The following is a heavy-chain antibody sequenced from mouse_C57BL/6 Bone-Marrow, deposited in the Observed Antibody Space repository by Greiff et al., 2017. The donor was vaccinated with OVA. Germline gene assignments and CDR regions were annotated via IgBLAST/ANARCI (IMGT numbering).Heavy chain of an antibody. CDR3: ARSNWEGGFAY. Sequence: EVQRVESGGDLVKPGGSLKLSCAASGFTFSSYGMSWVRQTPDKRLEWVATISSGGSYTYYPDSVKGRFTISRDNAKNTLYLQMSSLKSEDTAMYYCARSNWEGGFAYWGQGTLVTVSA. CDR1: GFTFSSYG. J-gene: IGHJ3*01. V-gene: IGHV5-6*01. D-gene: IGHD4-1*01. CDR2: ISSGGSYT.